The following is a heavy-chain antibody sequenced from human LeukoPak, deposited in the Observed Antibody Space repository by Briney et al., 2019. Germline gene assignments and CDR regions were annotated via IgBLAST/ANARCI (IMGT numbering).Heavy chain of an antibody. CDR3: ARAPEYGLYYFDY. V-gene: IGHV3-48*01. Sequence: GGSLRLSCAASGFTFSSYSMNWVRQAPGKGLEWLSYITSSSSTIYYADSVKGRFTISRDNAKNSLYLQMNSLRAEDTAVYYCARAPEYGLYYFDYWGQGTLVTVSS. CDR2: ITSSSSTI. CDR1: GFTFSSYS. J-gene: IGHJ4*02. D-gene: IGHD1-14*01.